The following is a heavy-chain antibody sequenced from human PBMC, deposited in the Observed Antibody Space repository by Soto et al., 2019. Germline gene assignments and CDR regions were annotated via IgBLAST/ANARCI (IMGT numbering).Heavy chain of an antibody. V-gene: IGHV3-7*01. J-gene: IGHJ1*01. D-gene: IGHD1-26*01. CDR3: ARELIVGPAEYFQH. CDR2: INQDGSEK. CDR1: GFTFSNSW. Sequence: RRLSCAVSGFTFSNSWMSWVRQTPGKGLEWVANINQDGSEKYYVDSAKGRFTISRDNAKNSLYLQMSSLRAEDTAVYYCARELIVGPAEYFQHWGQGXLVTVYS.